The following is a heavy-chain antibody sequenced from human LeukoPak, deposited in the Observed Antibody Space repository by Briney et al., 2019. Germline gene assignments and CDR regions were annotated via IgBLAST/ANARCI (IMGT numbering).Heavy chain of an antibody. J-gene: IGHJ6*03. Sequence: SETLSLTCTVSGGSISSYYWSWIRQPPGKGLEWIGYIYYSGNTNYNPSLKSRVTVSVDTSKSQFSLKLSSVTAADTAVYYCARGVAVAGTGDYYYYYYMDVWGKGTTVTVSS. CDR2: IYYSGNT. V-gene: IGHV4-59*01. CDR1: GGSISSYY. CDR3: ARGVAVAGTGDYYYYYYMDV. D-gene: IGHD6-19*01.